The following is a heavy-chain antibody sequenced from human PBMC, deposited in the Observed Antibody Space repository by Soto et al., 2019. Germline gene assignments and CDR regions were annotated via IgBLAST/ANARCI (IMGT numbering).Heavy chain of an antibody. Sequence: QITLKESGPTLVQPTQTLTLTCTVSGFSVSARGVGVGWIRQTPGKALEWLGIIYWNDDKRYSPSLKSRLTITKDTSKNQVVLTMTNIDPVDTATYYCAHSPCGAAPDYWGQGTLVTVSS. CDR1: GFSVSARGVG. V-gene: IGHV2-5*01. CDR3: AHSPCGAAPDY. D-gene: IGHD6-6*01. CDR2: IYWNDDK. J-gene: IGHJ4*02.